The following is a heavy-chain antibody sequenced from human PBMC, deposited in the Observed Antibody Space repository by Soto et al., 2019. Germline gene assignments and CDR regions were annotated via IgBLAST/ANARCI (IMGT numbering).Heavy chain of an antibody. V-gene: IGHV3-73*01. J-gene: IGHJ6*02. D-gene: IGHD2-8*01. CDR3: TRLGGVKYYYYGMDV. Sequence: RSLRLSCAASWXTFSGSTMHWVRQASGKGLELVGRIRSKANSYATAYAASVKGRFTISRDDSKKKAYLQMNSMKTEDTAVYYCTRLGGVKYYYYGMDVWGQGTTATVSS. CDR2: IRSKANSYAT. CDR1: WXTFSGST.